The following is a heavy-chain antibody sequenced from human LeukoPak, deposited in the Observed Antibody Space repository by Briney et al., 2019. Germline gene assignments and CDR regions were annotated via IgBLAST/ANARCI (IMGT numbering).Heavy chain of an antibody. J-gene: IGHJ4*02. CDR1: GGSISSGSYY. V-gene: IGHV4-61*02. CDR2: IYTSGST. CDR3: ARGGLQRGGGDFDH. D-gene: IGHD3-16*01. Sequence: SETLSLTCTVSGGSISSGSYYWSWIRQPPGKGLEWIGRIYTSGSTYYNPSLKSRVTISVDTSKNQFSLKLSSVTAADTAVYYCARGGLQRGGGDFDHWGQGTLVTVSS.